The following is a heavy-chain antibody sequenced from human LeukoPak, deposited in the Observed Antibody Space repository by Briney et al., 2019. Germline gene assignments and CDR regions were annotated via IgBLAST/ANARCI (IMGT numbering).Heavy chain of an antibody. V-gene: IGHV1-69*04. Sequence: ASVKVSCKASGGTFSSYAISWVRQAPGQGLEWMGRIIPILGIANYAQKFQGRVTITADKSTSTAYMELSSLRSEDTAVYYCARDLLERATVTMRVFDPWGQGTLVTVSS. CDR1: GGTFSSYA. D-gene: IGHD4-17*01. CDR3: ARDLLERATVTMRVFDP. CDR2: IIPILGIA. J-gene: IGHJ5*02.